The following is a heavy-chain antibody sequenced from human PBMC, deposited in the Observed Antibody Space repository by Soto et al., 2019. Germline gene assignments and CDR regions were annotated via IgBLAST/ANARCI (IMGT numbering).Heavy chain of an antibody. CDR2: ISSSSSYI. Sequence: LRLSCAASGFTFSSYSMNWVRQAPGKGLEWVSSISSSSSYIYYADSVKGRFTISRDNAKNSLYLQMNSLRAEDTAVYYCARDDYGDSGLFQYWGQGSLVTGSS. CDR1: GFTFSSYS. J-gene: IGHJ1*01. D-gene: IGHD4-17*01. V-gene: IGHV3-21*01. CDR3: ARDDYGDSGLFQY.